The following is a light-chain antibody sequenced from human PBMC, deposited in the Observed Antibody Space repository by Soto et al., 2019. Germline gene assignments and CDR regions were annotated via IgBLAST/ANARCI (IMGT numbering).Light chain of an antibody. CDR2: TTS. CDR3: QQSYKWT. V-gene: IGKV1-39*01. J-gene: IGKJ1*01. Sequence: DIQMTQSPSSLSASVGDRVTIVCRASQSITNSLNWYQQKPGKAPKLLISTTSNLQSGVPSRFSGSGSGTDFTLAISSLQPEDFATYYCQQSYKWTFGQGTKVEMK. CDR1: QSITNS.